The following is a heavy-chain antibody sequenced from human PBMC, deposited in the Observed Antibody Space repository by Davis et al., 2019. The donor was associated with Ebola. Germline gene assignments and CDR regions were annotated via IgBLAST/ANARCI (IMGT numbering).Heavy chain of an antibody. CDR2: ISGSGGSS. CDR3: AKGSLYGSRSITAGMDV. Sequence: PGGSLRLSCAASGFTFTNNAMTWVRQAPGKGLEWVSGISGSGGSSYYADSVKGRFTFSRDNSKNTLYLQMNSLRAEDTAVYYCAKGSLYGSRSITAGMDVWGQGTTVTVSS. D-gene: IGHD4-17*01. CDR1: GFTFTNNA. V-gene: IGHV3-23*01. J-gene: IGHJ6*02.